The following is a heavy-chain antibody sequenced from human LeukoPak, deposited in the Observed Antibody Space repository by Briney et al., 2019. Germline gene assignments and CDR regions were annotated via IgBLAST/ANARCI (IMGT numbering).Heavy chain of an antibody. CDR2: IYISGST. D-gene: IGHD3-16*01. J-gene: IGHJ3*02. CDR3: ASDLEGGNQWGAFDI. Sequence: SQTLSLTCTLSAGSISIGSYYSSWIRHPAGNGLELIGLIYISGSTKYNPSLNSRFTISIDTSKNHFSRKLSYVTAADTAVSYCASDLEGGNQWGAFDIWGQGTMVTVSS. CDR1: AGSISIGSYY. V-gene: IGHV4-61*02.